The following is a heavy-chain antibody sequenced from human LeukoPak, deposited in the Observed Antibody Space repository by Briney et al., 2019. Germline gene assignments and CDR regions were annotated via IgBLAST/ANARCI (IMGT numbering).Heavy chain of an antibody. CDR3: ARDPTNNNWFDP. CDR2: ISSSSSYI. Sequence: GGSLRLSCAASGFTFSSYSMNWVRQAPGKGLEWVSSISSSSSYIYYADSVKGRFTISRDNAKNSLYLQMNSLRAEDAAVYYCARDPTNNNWFDPWGQGTLVTVSS. J-gene: IGHJ5*02. CDR1: GFTFSSYS. D-gene: IGHD2-8*01. V-gene: IGHV3-21*01.